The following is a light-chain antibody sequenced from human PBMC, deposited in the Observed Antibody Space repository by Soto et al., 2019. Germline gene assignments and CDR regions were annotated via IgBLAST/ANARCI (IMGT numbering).Light chain of an antibody. Sequence: ETVLTQSPVTLSLSPGERATLSCRASQSVRGLLAWYQQKPGQAPRLLIYDAYSRATGIPPRFSGSGSGTDFTLTISSLEPEDSAVYYCQQRHMWPITFGQGTRLENK. J-gene: IGKJ5*01. CDR2: DAY. CDR1: QSVRGL. CDR3: QQRHMWPIT. V-gene: IGKV3-11*01.